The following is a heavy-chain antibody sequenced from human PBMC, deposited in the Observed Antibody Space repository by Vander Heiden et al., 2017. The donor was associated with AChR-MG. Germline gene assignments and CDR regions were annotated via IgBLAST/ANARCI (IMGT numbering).Heavy chain of an antibody. J-gene: IGHJ6*02. Sequence: QVQLVESGGGVVQPGMSLRLSCAASGFTCSSYAMHWVRQAPGKGQKWVGVISNAGSNKYYADYVKGRFTISRDNSKNTLYLQMNSLRAEDTAVYYCALSYSSSWYYYYYGMDVWGQGTTVTVSS. V-gene: IGHV3-30-3*01. CDR1: GFTCSSYA. D-gene: IGHD6-13*01. CDR2: ISNAGSNK. CDR3: ALSYSSSWYYYYYGMDV.